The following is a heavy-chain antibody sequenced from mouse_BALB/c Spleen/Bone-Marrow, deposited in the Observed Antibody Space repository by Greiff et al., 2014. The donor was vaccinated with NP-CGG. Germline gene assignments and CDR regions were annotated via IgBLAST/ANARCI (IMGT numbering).Heavy chain of an antibody. CDR1: GFNIKDTY. J-gene: IGHJ3*01. CDR3: ARWLPLAY. D-gene: IGHD2-2*01. V-gene: IGHV14-3*02. CDR2: IDPANGNT. Sequence: EVQLQQSGAELVKPGASVKLSGTASGFNIKDTYMHWVKQRPEQGLEWIGRIDPANGNTKYDPKFQDKATITADTSSNTAYLQLSSLTSEDTAVYYCARWLPLAYWGQGTLVTVSA.